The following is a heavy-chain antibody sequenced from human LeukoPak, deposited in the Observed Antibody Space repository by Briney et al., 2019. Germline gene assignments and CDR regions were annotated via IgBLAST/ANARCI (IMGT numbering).Heavy chain of an antibody. V-gene: IGHV3-48*03. Sequence: GGSLRLSCAASGFTFSSYEMNWVRQAPGKGLEWVSYISSSGSTIYYADSVKGRFTISRDNAKNSLYLQMNSLRAEDDTAVYYCARGFGSSIPYSYYYYLDVWGKGTTVTVSS. CDR2: ISSSGSTI. D-gene: IGHD6-6*01. CDR1: GFTFSSYE. CDR3: ARGFGSSIPYSYYYYLDV. J-gene: IGHJ6*03.